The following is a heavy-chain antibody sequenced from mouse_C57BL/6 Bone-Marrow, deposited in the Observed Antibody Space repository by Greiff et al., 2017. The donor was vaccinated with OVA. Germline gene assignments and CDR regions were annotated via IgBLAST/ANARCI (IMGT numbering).Heavy chain of an antibody. V-gene: IGHV1-69*01. CDR1: GYTFTSYW. CDR2: IDPSDSYT. Sequence: QVQLQQPGAELVMPGASVKLSCKASGYTFTSYWMHWVKQRPGQGLEWIGEIDPSDSYTNYNQKFKGKSTLTVDKSSSTAYMQLSSLTSEDSAVYYCARGGFAYGGQGTLVTVSA. CDR3: ARGGFAY. J-gene: IGHJ3*01.